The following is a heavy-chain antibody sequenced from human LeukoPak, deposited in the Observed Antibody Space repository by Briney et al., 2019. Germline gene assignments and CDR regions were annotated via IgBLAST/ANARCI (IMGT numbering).Heavy chain of an antibody. CDR1: GFTFSRYW. CDR2: ISSSSSYI. CDR3: ARGRSGSYFSLGDFDY. Sequence: GESLRLSCAASGFTFSRYWMAWVRQAPGKGLEWVSSISSSSSYIYYADSVKGRFTISRDNAKNSLYLQMNSLRAEDTAVYYCARGRSGSYFSLGDFDYWGQGTLVTVSS. V-gene: IGHV3-21*01. D-gene: IGHD1-26*01. J-gene: IGHJ4*02.